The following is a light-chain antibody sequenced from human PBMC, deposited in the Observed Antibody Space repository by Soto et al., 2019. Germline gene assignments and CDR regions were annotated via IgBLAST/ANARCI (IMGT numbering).Light chain of an antibody. J-gene: IGLJ1*01. Sequence: QSALTQPASVSGSPGQSITISCTGTSSDVASYNLVSWYQQHPGKAPSLVIYEGNKRPSGVSHRFSGSKSGNTASLTISGLQAEDDADYYCCSYSDSNTYVFGIGTKVTVL. CDR3: CSYSDSNTYV. CDR2: EGN. V-gene: IGLV2-23*01. CDR1: SSDVASYNL.